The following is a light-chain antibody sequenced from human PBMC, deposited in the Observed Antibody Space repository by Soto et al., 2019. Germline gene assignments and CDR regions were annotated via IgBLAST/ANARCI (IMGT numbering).Light chain of an antibody. Sequence: DIVMTQSPDSLAVSLGERATINCKSSQSVLYSSNNKNYLAWYQQKPGQPPKLLIYWASTRESGVPDRFSGSGSGTDFTLTISSLQAEDVAVYYSTPPWTFGQGTKVEIK. CDR3: TPPWT. V-gene: IGKV4-1*01. J-gene: IGKJ1*01. CDR2: WAS. CDR1: QSVLYSSNNKNY.